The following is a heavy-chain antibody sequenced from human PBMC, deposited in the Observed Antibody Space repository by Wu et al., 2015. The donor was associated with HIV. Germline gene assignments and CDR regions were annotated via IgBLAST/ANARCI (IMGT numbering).Heavy chain of an antibody. Sequence: QVQLVQSGAEVKKPGASVKISCKASGYTFTNYYIHWVRQAPGQRLGWMGLIYPPDGSTSYPQNFQGGVTMTRDTSTSTVYMELTSLRFEDTAIYYCTRGQRLIRGAFDIWGQVTTVIVSS. CDR3: TRGQRLIRGAFDI. CDR2: IYPPDGST. J-gene: IGHJ3*02. D-gene: IGHD6-25*01. CDR1: GYTFTNYY. V-gene: IGHV1-46*03.